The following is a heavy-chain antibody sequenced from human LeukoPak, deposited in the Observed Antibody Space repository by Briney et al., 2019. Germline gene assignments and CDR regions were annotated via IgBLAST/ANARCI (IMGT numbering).Heavy chain of an antibody. Sequence: ASVKVSCKASGYIFNGYDINWVRQATGQGLEWMGWMNPNSGNTGYAQKFQGRVTMTRDTSITTAYMEPSSLISEDTAVYYCAREPMRGRAGDNAFDIWGQGTMVTVSS. V-gene: IGHV1-8*01. J-gene: IGHJ3*02. CDR2: MNPNSGNT. CDR1: GYIFNGYD. CDR3: AREPMRGRAGDNAFDI. D-gene: IGHD7-27*01.